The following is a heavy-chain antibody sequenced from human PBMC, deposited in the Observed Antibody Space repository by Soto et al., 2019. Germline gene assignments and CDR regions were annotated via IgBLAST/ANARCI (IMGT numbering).Heavy chain of an antibody. CDR3: ARGVCGMTTVTTCGYRIDY. D-gene: IGHD4-4*01. J-gene: IGHJ4*02. V-gene: IGHV4-34*01. CDR1: GGSFSGYY. CDR2: INHSGST. Sequence: PSETLSLTCAVYGGSFSGYYWSWIRQPPGKGLEWIGEINHSGSTNYNPSLKSRVTISVDTSKNQFSLKLSSVTAADTAVYYCARGVCGMTTVTTCGYRIDYWGQGTLVTVSS.